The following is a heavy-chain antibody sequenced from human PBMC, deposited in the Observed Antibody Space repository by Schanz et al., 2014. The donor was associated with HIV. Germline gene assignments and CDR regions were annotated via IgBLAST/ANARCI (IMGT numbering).Heavy chain of an antibody. CDR3: ANTEFPYSSSSDYYYGMDV. CDR2: ISGSGGST. CDR1: GFTFSSYA. J-gene: IGHJ6*02. D-gene: IGHD6-6*01. V-gene: IGHV3-23*04. Sequence: EVQLVESGGGLVQPGGSLRLSCAASGFTFSSYAMSWVRQAPGKGLEWVSAISGSGGSTYYADSVKGRFTISRDNSKNTLYLQMNSLRAEDTAVYFCANTEFPYSSSSDYYYGMDVWGQGTTVTVSS.